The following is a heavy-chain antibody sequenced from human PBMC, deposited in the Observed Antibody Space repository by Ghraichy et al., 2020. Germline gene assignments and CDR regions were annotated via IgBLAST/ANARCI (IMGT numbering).Heavy chain of an antibody. CDR2: ISGSGGST. J-gene: IGHJ4*02. D-gene: IGHD1-26*01. Sequence: AGSLRLSCAASGFTFSSYAMSWVRQAPGKGLEWVSAISGSGGSTYYADSVKGRFTISRDNSKNTLYLQMNSLRAEDTAVYYCAKWCIVGATINYFDYWGQGTLVTVSS. CDR3: AKWCIVGATINYFDY. CDR1: GFTFSSYA. V-gene: IGHV3-23*01.